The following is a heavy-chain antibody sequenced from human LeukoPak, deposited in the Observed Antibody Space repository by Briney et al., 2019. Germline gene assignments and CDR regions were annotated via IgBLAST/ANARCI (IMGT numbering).Heavy chain of an antibody. J-gene: IGHJ3*02. CDR1: GYTFTSYY. CDR3: ARDRVGATVGDAFDI. V-gene: IGHV1-46*01. Sequence: ASVKVSCKASGYTFTSYYMHWVRQAPGQGLEWMGIINPSGGSTNYAQKFQGRVTMTRDTSTSTVYMELSSLRSEDTAVYYCARDRVGATVGDAFDIWGQGTMVTVSS. D-gene: IGHD1-26*01. CDR2: INPSGGST.